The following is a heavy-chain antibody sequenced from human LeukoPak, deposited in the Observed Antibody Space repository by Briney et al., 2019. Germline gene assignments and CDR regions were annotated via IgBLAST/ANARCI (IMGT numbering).Heavy chain of an antibody. J-gene: IGHJ5*02. Sequence: PSETLSLTCAVYGGSFSGYYWSWIRQPPGKGLEWIGEINHSGSTNYNPSLKSRVTVSVDTSKNQFSLKLSSVTAADTAVYYCARGRHRVPASLLDPWGQGTLVTVSS. CDR3: ARGRHRVPASLLDP. V-gene: IGHV4-34*01. CDR2: INHSGST. D-gene: IGHD2-2*01. CDR1: GGSFSGYY.